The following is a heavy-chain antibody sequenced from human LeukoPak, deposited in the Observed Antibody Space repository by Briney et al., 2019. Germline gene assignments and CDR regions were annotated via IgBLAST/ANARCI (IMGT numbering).Heavy chain of an antibody. Sequence: GGSLRLSCAAPGFTFSSYWMSWVRQAPGKGLEWVANIKQDGSEKYYVDSVKGRFTISSDNAKNSLYLQMNSLRAEDTAVYYCARNPFMVRAGDYWGQGTLVTVSS. CDR1: GFTFSSYW. J-gene: IGHJ4*02. V-gene: IGHV3-7*01. CDR3: ARNPFMVRAGDY. CDR2: IKQDGSEK. D-gene: IGHD3-10*01.